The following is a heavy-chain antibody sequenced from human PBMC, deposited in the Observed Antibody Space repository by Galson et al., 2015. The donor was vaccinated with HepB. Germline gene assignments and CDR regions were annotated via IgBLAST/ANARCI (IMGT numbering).Heavy chain of an antibody. CDR2: IYYSGST. CDR3: AREGIAARPRYSAYWFDP. CDR1: GGSISSSSYY. V-gene: IGHV4-39*07. D-gene: IGHD6-6*01. Sequence: ETLSLTCTVSGGSISSSSYYWGWIRQPPGKGLEWIGSIYYSGSTYYNPSLKSRVTISVDTSKNQFSLKLSSVTAADTAVYYCAREGIAARPRYSAYWFDPWGQGTLVTVSS. J-gene: IGHJ5*02.